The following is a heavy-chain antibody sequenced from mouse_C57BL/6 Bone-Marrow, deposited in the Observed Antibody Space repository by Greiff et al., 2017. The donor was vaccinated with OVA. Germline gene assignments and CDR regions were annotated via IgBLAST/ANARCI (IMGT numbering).Heavy chain of an antibody. Sequence: DVQLQESGPELVKPGASVTMPCKASGYTFTDYNMDWVKQSNGKSLEWIGDINPNNGGTIYNQTFNGKATLTVDKSSSTAYMELRSLTSEDTAVYYCARKEITVDSYWYFDVWGIGTTVTVSS. CDR2: INPNNGGT. CDR1: GYTFTDYN. CDR3: ARKEITVDSYWYFDV. J-gene: IGHJ1*03. D-gene: IGHD1-1*01. V-gene: IGHV1-18*01.